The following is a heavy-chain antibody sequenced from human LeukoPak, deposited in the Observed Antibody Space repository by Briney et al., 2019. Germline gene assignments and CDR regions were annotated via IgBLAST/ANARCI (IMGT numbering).Heavy chain of an antibody. J-gene: IGHJ3*02. Sequence: PGRSLRLSCAASGFTFSSYAMHWVRQAPGKGLEWVAVISYDGSNKYYADSVKGRFTISRDNSKNTLYLQLNTLRAEDTAVYYCARYIPSCGGNCNDGFDIWGQGTMVSVSS. D-gene: IGHD2-21*01. V-gene: IGHV3-30*14. CDR2: ISYDGSNK. CDR1: GFTFSSYA. CDR3: ARYIPSCGGNCNDGFDI.